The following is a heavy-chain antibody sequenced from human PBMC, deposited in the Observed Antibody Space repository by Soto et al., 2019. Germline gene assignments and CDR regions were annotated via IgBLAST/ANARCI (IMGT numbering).Heavy chain of an antibody. V-gene: IGHV4-30-4*01. CDR1: GGSISSGDYY. Sequence: QVQLQESGPGLVKPSQTLSLTCTVSGGSISSGDYYWSWIRQPPGKGLEWIGYVHYTGSTYYNPSPKSRVTISVDTSKNQFSLKVSSVTAADTAVYYCARGRAASRYYYGMDVWGQGTTVTVSS. D-gene: IGHD6-25*01. J-gene: IGHJ6*02. CDR3: ARGRAASRYYYGMDV. CDR2: VHYTGST.